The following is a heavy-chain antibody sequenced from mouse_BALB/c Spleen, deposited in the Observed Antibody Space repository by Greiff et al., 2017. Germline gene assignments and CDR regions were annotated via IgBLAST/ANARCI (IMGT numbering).Heavy chain of an antibody. CDR2: INPYNGAT. V-gene: IGHV1-31*01. Sequence: EVQLQQSGPELVKPGASVKISCKASGYSFTGYYMHWVKQSHVKSLEWIGRINPYNGATSYNQNFKDKASLTVDKSSSTAYMELHSLTSEDSAVYYCARGGDYGRFAYWGQGTLVTVSA. D-gene: IGHD2-4*01. CDR3: ARGGDYGRFAY. CDR1: GYSFTGYY. J-gene: IGHJ3*01.